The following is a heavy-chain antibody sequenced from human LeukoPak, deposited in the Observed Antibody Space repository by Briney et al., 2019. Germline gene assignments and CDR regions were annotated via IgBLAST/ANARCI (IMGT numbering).Heavy chain of an antibody. J-gene: IGHJ3*02. CDR3: ARRSVPEKISPGNFDI. D-gene: IGHD4-23*01. CDR1: GYSFSNYW. V-gene: IGHV5-51*01. CDR2: IYPGDSDT. Sequence: GESLKISCKTSGYSFSNYWIGWVRQMPGKGLEWMGIIYPGDSDTKYSPSFQGQVTISADKSISTAYLQWSSLKASDNAIYYCARRSVPEKISPGNFDIWGQGTMVTVSS.